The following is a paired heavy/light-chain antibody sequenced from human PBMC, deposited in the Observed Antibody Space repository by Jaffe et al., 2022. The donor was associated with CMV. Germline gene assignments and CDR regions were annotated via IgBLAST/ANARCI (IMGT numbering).Light chain of an antibody. V-gene: IGLV1-47*01. CDR1: SSNIGSNY. CDR3: AAWDDSLSGLWV. J-gene: IGLJ3*02. Sequence: QSVLTQPPSASGTPGQRVTISCSGSSSNIGSNYVYWYQQLPGTAPKLLIYRNNQRPSGVPDRFSGSKSGTSASLAISGLRSEDEADYYCAAWDDSLSGLWVFGGGTKLTVL. CDR2: RNN.
Heavy chain of an antibody. CDR3: ARHRLVDDSSGYYYTPDYYYYMDV. CDR2: IYYSGST. Sequence: QVQLQESGPGLVKPSETLSLTCTVSGGSISSYYWSWIRQPPGKGLEWIGYIYYSGSTNYNPSLKSRVTISVDTSKNQFSLKLSSVTAADTAVYYCARHRLVDDSSGYYYTPDYYYYMDVWGKGTTVTVSS. D-gene: IGHD3-22*01. V-gene: IGHV4-59*08. J-gene: IGHJ6*03. CDR1: GGSISSYY.